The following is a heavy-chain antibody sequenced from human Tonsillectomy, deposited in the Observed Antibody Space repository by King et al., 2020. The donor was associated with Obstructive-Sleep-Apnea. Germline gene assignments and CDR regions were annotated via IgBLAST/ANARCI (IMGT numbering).Heavy chain of an antibody. J-gene: IGHJ4*02. CDR3: ARRGYSDYEFDY. CDR2: ITDNGDST. V-gene: IGHV3-64*01. CDR1: GFTFSTYA. D-gene: IGHD5-12*01. Sequence: VQLVESGGGLVQPGGSLRLSCAASGFTFSTYAMHWVRQAPGKGLEYVSAITDNGDSTYYANSVRGRFTISRDNSKNTLYLQMGSLRAEDMAVYYCARRGYSDYEFDYWGQGTLVTVSS.